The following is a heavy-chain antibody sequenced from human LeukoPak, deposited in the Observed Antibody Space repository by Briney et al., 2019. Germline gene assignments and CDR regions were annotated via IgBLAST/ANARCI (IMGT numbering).Heavy chain of an antibody. J-gene: IGHJ6*03. V-gene: IGHV4-39*01. CDR2: IYYSGST. CDR3: ARAGWEYYMDV. CDR1: GGSISSSSYY. Sequence: SETPSLTCTVCGGSISSSSYYWGWIRQPPGKGLEWIGSIYYSGSTYYNPSLKSRVTISVDTSKNQFSLKLSSVTAADTAVYYCARAGWEYYMDVWGKGTTVTISS. D-gene: IGHD6-19*01.